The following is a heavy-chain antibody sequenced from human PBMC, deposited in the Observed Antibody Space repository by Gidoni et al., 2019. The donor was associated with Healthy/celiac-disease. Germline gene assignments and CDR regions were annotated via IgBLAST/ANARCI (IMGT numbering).Heavy chain of an antibody. V-gene: IGHV3-23*01. CDR3: ARVVPAAI. CDR2: ISGSGSST. CDR1: GFTFSSYA. Sequence: EVQPLESGGGFVQPVGSLRRSCAASGFTFSSYAMSWVRRAPGKGLGWVSAISGSGSSTYYADSVKGRFTISRDNSKNTLFLQMNSLRAEETAIYYCARVVPAAIWGQGTLVTVSS. J-gene: IGHJ4*02. D-gene: IGHD2-2*01.